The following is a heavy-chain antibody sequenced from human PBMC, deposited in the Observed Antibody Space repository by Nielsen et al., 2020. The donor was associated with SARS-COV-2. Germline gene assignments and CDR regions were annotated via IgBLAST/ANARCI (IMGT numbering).Heavy chain of an antibody. CDR2: ISWNSGSI. J-gene: IGHJ4*02. Sequence: GGSLRLSCAASGFTFDDYAMHWVRQAPGKGLEWVSGISWNSGSIGYADSVKGRFTISRDNAKNSLYLQMNSLRAEDTALYYCAKAPYSSSWYQYYFDYWGQGTLVTVSS. D-gene: IGHD6-13*01. V-gene: IGHV3-9*01. CDR3: AKAPYSSSWYQYYFDY. CDR1: GFTFDDYA.